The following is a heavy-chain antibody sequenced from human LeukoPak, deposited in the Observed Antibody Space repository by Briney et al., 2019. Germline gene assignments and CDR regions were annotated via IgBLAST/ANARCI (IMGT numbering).Heavy chain of an antibody. Sequence: GGSLRLSCAASGFTFSSYGMHWVRQAPGKGLEWVAFIRYDGSNKYYADSVKGRFTISRDNSKNTFYLQMNSLRAEDTGVYYCTKEGLPSGSSWSAWFDPWGQGTLVTVSS. V-gene: IGHV3-30*02. CDR3: TKEGLPSGSSWSAWFDP. J-gene: IGHJ5*02. CDR2: IRYDGSNK. D-gene: IGHD3-10*01. CDR1: GFTFSSYG.